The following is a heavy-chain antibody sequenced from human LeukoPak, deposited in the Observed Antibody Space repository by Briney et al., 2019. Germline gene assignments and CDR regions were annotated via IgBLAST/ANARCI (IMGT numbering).Heavy chain of an antibody. CDR1: GFTFSSYG. CDR2: IRYDGSNK. J-gene: IGHJ4*02. V-gene: IGHV3-30*02. D-gene: IGHD2-2*01. CDR3: AKGVVVAPDVTPFDY. Sequence: GGSLRLSCAASGFTFSSYGMHWVRQAPGKGLEWVAFIRYDGSNKYYADSVKGRFTISRDNSKHTLYLQMNSLRAEDTAVYYCAKGVVVAPDVTPFDYWGQGTLVPVPS.